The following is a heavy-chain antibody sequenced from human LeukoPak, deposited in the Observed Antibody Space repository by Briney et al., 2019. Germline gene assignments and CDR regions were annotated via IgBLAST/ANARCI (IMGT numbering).Heavy chain of an antibody. Sequence: GGSLRLSCAASAFTFSDYYMSWIRQPAGKGLEWVSYISSSGSTIYYADSVKGRFTISRDNAKNSLYLQMNSLRAEDTAVYYCARPPLMYSPTWGQGTLVTVSS. CDR1: AFTFSDYY. V-gene: IGHV3-11*04. D-gene: IGHD5-18*01. J-gene: IGHJ5*02. CDR2: ISSSGSTI. CDR3: ARPPLMYSPT.